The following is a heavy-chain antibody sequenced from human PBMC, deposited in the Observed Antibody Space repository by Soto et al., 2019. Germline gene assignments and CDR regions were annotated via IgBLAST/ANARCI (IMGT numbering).Heavy chain of an antibody. Sequence: ASETLSLTCTVSGGSISSYYWSWIRQPPGKGLEWIGYIYYSGSTNYNPSLKSRVTISVDTSKNQFSPKLSSVTAADTAVYYCARGNGYSSSWYGEFFDYWGQGTLVTVSS. CDR1: GGSISSYY. CDR3: ARGNGYSSSWYGEFFDY. V-gene: IGHV4-59*01. J-gene: IGHJ4*02. CDR2: IYYSGST. D-gene: IGHD6-13*01.